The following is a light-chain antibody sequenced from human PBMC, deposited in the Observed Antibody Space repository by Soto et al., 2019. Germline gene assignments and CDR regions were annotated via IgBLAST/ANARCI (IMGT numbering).Light chain of an antibody. V-gene: IGKV4-1*01. CDR2: WAS. Sequence: DIVMTQSPDSLAVSLGERATINCKSSQSVLYSSNNKNYLAWYQQKPGQPPKLLIYWASTRESGVPDRFSGSGSGTDVTLTVSSVQAEDVAVYSCHQYYSTWYTFGQGTKLEIK. CDR3: HQYYSTWYT. J-gene: IGKJ2*01. CDR1: QSVLYSSNNKNY.